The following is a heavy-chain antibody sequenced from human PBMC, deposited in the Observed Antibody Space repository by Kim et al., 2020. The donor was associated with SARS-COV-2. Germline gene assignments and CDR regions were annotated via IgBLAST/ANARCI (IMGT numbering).Heavy chain of an antibody. CDR3: ARVGYRNGYSTYVDY. D-gene: IGHD5-18*01. Sequence: SETLSLPCTVSGGSISSSTYYWGWIRQPPGKGLEWIATIYYSGRTFYNPSLKSRVTISVDTSKDQFSLKLSSVTAADTAVYYCARVGYRNGYSTYVDYWGQGTLVSVSS. V-gene: IGHV4-39*01. CDR1: GGSISSSTYY. J-gene: IGHJ4*02. CDR2: IYYSGRT.